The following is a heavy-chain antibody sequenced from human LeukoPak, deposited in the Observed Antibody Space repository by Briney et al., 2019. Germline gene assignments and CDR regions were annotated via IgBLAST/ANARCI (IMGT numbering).Heavy chain of an antibody. V-gene: IGHV4-34*01. CDR3: ARGRGSTSCLDY. J-gene: IGHJ4*02. CDR2: INHRGST. D-gene: IGHD2-2*01. CDR1: GGSFSGYY. Sequence: PSETLSLTCAVYGGSFSGYYWSWIRQPPGKGLEWIGEINHRGSTNHNPSLKSRVTISVDTSKNQFSLKLSSVTAADTAVYYCARGRGSTSCLDYWGQGTLVTVSS.